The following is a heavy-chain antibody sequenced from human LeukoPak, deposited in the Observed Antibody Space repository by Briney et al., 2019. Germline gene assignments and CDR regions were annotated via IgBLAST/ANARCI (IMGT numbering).Heavy chain of an antibody. J-gene: IGHJ4*02. V-gene: IGHV4-4*07. CDR1: GYSISSGYY. CDR3: ARETSLGPSDYYFDY. CDR2: IYTTGIT. D-gene: IGHD4-17*01. Sequence: PSETLSLTCTVSGYSISSGYYWGWIRQPAGKGLEWIGHIYTTGITNYNPSLKSRVTMSVDTSKNQFSLKLSSVTAADTAFYYCARETSLGPSDYYFDYWGQGALITVSS.